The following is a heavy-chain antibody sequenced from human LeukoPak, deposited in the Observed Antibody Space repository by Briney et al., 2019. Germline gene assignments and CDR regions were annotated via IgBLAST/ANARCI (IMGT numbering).Heavy chain of an antibody. CDR1: GFTFSSYS. J-gene: IGHJ6*02. CDR2: ISSSSSYI. Sequence: GGSLRLSCAASGFTFSSYSMNWVRQAPGKGLEWVSSISSSSSYIYYADSVKGRFTISRDNAKNSLYLQMNSLRAEDTAVYYCARDRLSRSTMIPYGMDVWGQGTTVTVSS. V-gene: IGHV3-21*01. CDR3: ARDRLSRSTMIPYGMDV. D-gene: IGHD3-22*01.